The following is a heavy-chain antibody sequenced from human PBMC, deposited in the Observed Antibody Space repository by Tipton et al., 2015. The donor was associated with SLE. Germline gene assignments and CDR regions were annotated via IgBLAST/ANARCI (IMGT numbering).Heavy chain of an antibody. CDR2: IKEDGSDK. J-gene: IGHJ4*02. V-gene: IGHV3-7*01. Sequence: GSLRLSCAASEFTFSRYWMSWVRQTPGKGLEWVANIKEDGSDKYYLESVKGRFTISRDNAKNSLYPQMNSLRAEDTAVYYCARGGTYSGYWGQGTLVTVSS. CDR3: ARGGTYSGY. D-gene: IGHD1-26*01. CDR1: EFTFSRYW.